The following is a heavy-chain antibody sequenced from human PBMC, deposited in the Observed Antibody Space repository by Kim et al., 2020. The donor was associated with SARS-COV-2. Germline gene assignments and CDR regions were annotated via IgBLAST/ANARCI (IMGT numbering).Heavy chain of an antibody. Sequence: ASVKVSCKAFNYDFIRYGFSWVRQAPGQGLEWMGWISAYNGKTNYAEKVQDRVTMTTDTSTSTAYLDLRSLRSDDTAVYYCVRDYPGFDLGGVNYGLDVWGQGTTVTVSS. V-gene: IGHV1-18*01. D-gene: IGHD5-12*01. CDR3: VRDYPGFDLGGVNYGLDV. CDR1: NYDFIRYG. CDR2: ISAYNGKT. J-gene: IGHJ6*02.